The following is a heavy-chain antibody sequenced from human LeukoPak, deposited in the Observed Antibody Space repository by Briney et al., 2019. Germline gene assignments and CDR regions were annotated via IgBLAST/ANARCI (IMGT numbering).Heavy chain of an antibody. J-gene: IGHJ4*02. CDR3: ARQRCTNGVCYIDY. D-gene: IGHD2-8*01. CDR2: IYPGDSDT. V-gene: IGHV5-51*01. Sequence: HGESLKISCKGSGYSFTSYWIGWVRQMPGKGLEWMGIIYPGDSDTRYSPTFQGQVTISADKSISTAYLQWSSLKASDTAMYYCARQRCTNGVCYIDYWGQGTLVTVSS. CDR1: GYSFTSYW.